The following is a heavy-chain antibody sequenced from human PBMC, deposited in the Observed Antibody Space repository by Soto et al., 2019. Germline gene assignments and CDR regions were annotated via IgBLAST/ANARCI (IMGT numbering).Heavy chain of an antibody. CDR2: IIPILGIA. Sequence: SVKVSCKASGGTFSSYTISWVRQAPGQGLEWMGRIIPILGIANYAQKFQGRVTITADKSTSTAYMELSSLRSEDTAVYYCASYTKVRGVINYYYYYMDVWGQGTTVTVSS. J-gene: IGHJ6*03. V-gene: IGHV1-69*02. CDR1: GGTFSSYT. D-gene: IGHD3-10*01. CDR3: ASYTKVRGVINYYYYYMDV.